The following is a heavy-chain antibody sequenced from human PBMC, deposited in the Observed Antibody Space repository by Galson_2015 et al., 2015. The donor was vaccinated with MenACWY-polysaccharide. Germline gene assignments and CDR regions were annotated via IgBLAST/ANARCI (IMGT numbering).Heavy chain of an antibody. CDR2: IRSRAYGGTP. D-gene: IGHD4/OR15-4a*01. V-gene: IGHV3-49*03. Sequence: SLRLSCAASGFTFGDYGVIWIRQAPGKGLEWVCLIRSRAYGGTPESAASVKGRFTMSGDDSKRIAYLQMNSLNTDDAAVYYCTSTSAKFHDNSASYDEINIWRQGKM. CDR1: GFTFGDYG. J-gene: IGHJ3*02. CDR3: TSTSAKFHDNSASYDEINI.